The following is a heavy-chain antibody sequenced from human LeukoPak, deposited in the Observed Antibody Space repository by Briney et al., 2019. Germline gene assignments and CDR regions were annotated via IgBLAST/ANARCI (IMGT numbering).Heavy chain of an antibody. Sequence: PGGSLRLSCAASGFTFSSYWMSWVRQAPGKGLEWVANIKQDGSEEYYVDSVKGRFTISRDNAKNSLYLQMNSLRAEDTAVYYCARNYDFWSGNTHFDYWGQGTLVTVSS. D-gene: IGHD3-3*01. V-gene: IGHV3-7*01. J-gene: IGHJ4*02. CDR1: GFTFSSYW. CDR3: ARNYDFWSGNTHFDY. CDR2: IKQDGSEE.